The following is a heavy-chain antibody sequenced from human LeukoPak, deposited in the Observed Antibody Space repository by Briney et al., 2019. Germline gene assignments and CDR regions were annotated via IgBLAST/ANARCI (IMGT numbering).Heavy chain of an antibody. V-gene: IGHV3-7*01. Sequence: GGSLRLSCAASGFTFSTYWMSWVRQAPGKGLEWVANIKQDGSEKYYVDSVKGRFTISRDNAKNSLYLQMNSLRAEDTAVYYCARDKKTDDFWSGYYGVYYYYYMDVWGKGTTVTVSS. D-gene: IGHD3-3*01. CDR1: GFTFSTYW. CDR3: ARDKKTDDFWSGYYGVYYYYYMDV. CDR2: IKQDGSEK. J-gene: IGHJ6*03.